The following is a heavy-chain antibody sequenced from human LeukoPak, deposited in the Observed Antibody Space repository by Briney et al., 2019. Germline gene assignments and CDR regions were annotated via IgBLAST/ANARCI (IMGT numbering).Heavy chain of an antibody. D-gene: IGHD6-19*01. Sequence: GGSLRLSCAASGFTFSSYAMHWVRQAPGKGLEYVSAISSNGGSTYYANSVKGRFTISRDNSKNTLYLQMGSLGAEDMAVYYCARDLYSSGRPGEYGMDVWGQGTTVTVSS. J-gene: IGHJ6*02. CDR2: ISSNGGST. CDR3: ARDLYSSGRPGEYGMDV. V-gene: IGHV3-64*01. CDR1: GFTFSSYA.